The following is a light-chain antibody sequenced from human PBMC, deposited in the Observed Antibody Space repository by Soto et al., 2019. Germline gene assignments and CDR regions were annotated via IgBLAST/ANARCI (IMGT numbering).Light chain of an antibody. Sequence: QSALTQPASVSGSPGQSITISCTGTSSDVGSYNLVSWYQQHPGKAPKLMIYEVSKRPSGVSNRFSGSKSGNTASLTISGLQADDDAAYYCCTYSGSSSFVVFGGGTKLTVL. CDR1: SSDVGSYNL. CDR2: EVS. J-gene: IGLJ2*01. CDR3: CTYSGSSSFVV. V-gene: IGLV2-23*02.